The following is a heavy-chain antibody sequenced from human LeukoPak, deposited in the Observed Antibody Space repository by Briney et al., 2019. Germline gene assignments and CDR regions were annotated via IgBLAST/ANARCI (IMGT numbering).Heavy chain of an antibody. V-gene: IGHV3-30-3*01. D-gene: IGHD2-2*01. J-gene: IGHJ5*02. CDR2: ISYDGSNK. CDR1: GFTFSSYA. Sequence: GGSLRLSCAASGFTFSSYAMHWVRQAPGKGLEWVAVISYDGSNKYYADSVKGRFTISRDNSKNTLYLQMNSLRAEDTAVYYCAKDARYCSSTSCPNWFDPWGQGTLVTVSS. CDR3: AKDARYCSSTSCPNWFDP.